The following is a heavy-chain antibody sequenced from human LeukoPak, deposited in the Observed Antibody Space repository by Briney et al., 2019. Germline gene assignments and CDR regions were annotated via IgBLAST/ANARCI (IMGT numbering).Heavy chain of an antibody. CDR1: GFTFSSYW. V-gene: IGHV3-7*01. CDR3: ARGGTSGYSSSLHFWGGNYYFDY. J-gene: IGHJ4*02. CDR2: IKQDGSEK. Sequence: GGSLRLSCAASGFTFSSYWMSWVRQAPGKGLEWVANIKQDGSEKYYVDSVKGRFTISRDNAKNSLYLQMNSLRAEDTAVYYCARGGTSGYSSSLHFWGGNYYFDYWGQGTLVTVSS. D-gene: IGHD6-13*01.